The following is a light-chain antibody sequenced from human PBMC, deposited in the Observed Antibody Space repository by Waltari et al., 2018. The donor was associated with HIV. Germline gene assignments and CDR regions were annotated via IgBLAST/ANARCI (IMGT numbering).Light chain of an antibody. CDR2: VAS. V-gene: IGKV1-9*01. J-gene: IGKJ4*01. Sequence: DLALTQSLPFRSASIGDRVTISCRATQGINSYLAWYQQKPGKAPKLLIYVASTLRSGVPSRFSGSGSGTEFTLTISNLQPEDSATYYCQQLNSYPLTFGGGTKVETK. CDR3: QQLNSYPLT. CDR1: QGINSY.